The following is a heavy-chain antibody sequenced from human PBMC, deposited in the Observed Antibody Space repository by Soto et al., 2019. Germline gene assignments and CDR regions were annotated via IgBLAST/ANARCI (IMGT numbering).Heavy chain of an antibody. Sequence: QVQLVQSGAEVKKRGASVKVSCKASGYTFTSYDINWVRQATGQGLEWMGWMNPNSGNTGYAQKFQGRVTMTRNTYISTAYMELSSLRCEDTAVYYCAREPYYYDSSGANFDYWGQGTLVTVSS. CDR2: MNPNSGNT. D-gene: IGHD3-22*01. V-gene: IGHV1-8*01. CDR3: AREPYYYDSSGANFDY. J-gene: IGHJ4*02. CDR1: GYTFTSYD.